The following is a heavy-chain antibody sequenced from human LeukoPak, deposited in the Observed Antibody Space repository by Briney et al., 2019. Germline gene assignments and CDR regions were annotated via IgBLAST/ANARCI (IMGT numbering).Heavy chain of an antibody. Sequence: GGSLRLSCAASGFTFSSYSMNWVRQAPGKGLEWVSSISSSSSYIYYADSVKGRFTISRDNSKNTLYLQMNSLRAEDTAVYYCARDLWSGYYGVDYWGQGTLVTVSS. D-gene: IGHD3-3*01. V-gene: IGHV3-21*01. CDR1: GFTFSSYS. CDR3: ARDLWSGYYGVDY. J-gene: IGHJ4*02. CDR2: ISSSSSYI.